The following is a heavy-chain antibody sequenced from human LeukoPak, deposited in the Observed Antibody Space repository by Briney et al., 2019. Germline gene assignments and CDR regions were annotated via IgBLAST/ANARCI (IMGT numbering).Heavy chain of an antibody. D-gene: IGHD5-24*01. CDR2: IYTSGTT. J-gene: IGHJ4*02. V-gene: IGHV4-4*09. CDR1: GGSITYSY. CDR3: ARQVRYTNDAQDGYYFDY. Sequence: SETLSLTCTVSGGSITYSYWSWIRQPPGKGLEWIGYIYTSGTTNYNPSLNSRATISVDTSQNQFSLRLTSVTTADTAVYYCARQVRYTNDAQDGYYFDYWGPGTLVTVSS.